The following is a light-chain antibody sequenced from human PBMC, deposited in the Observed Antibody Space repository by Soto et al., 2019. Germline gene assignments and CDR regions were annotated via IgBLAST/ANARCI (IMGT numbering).Light chain of an antibody. V-gene: IGKV1-5*03. Sequence: DIQMTRSPSSLSASVGDRVTITCRASLPISNYLAWYQQKPGKAPKVLIHMASSLKSGVPSRFSGSGSGTEFTLSITSLQPDDFATYYCQQCFWHWTFGQGTKVDIK. CDR3: QQCFWHWT. CDR1: LPISNY. J-gene: IGKJ1*01. CDR2: MAS.